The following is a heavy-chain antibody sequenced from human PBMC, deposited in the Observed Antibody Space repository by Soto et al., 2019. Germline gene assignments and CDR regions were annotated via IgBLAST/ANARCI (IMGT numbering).Heavy chain of an antibody. CDR2: IIPTLGVA. CDR1: GDTFSFNT. D-gene: IGHD3-10*01. V-gene: IGHV1-69*08. J-gene: IGHJ4*02. CDR3: AKDVIRGLYYFDS. Sequence: QVQLVQSGAEVKKPGSSVKVSCKASGDTFSFNTIGWVRQAPGQGLEWMGRIIPTLGVANYAQRFQGRATITADKSTSTAYMELSSLGSEDTAVYYCAKDVIRGLYYFDSWGQGTLVTVSS.